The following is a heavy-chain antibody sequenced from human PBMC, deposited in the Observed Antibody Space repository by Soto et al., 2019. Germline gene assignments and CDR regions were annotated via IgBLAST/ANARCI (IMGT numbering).Heavy chain of an antibody. Sequence: QDQLVQSGAEVKKPGSSVKVSCKAFGGPFSSHTFSWVRQAPGQGLEWMGRIIPALGTTTYAQKFQGRVTITVDESVTTVYMELNSLRTEDTAVYYYARPDFGDYWYFDLWGRGTLVTVSS. CDR3: ARPDFGDYWYFDL. D-gene: IGHD4-17*01. V-gene: IGHV1-69*08. CDR1: GGPFSSHT. CDR2: IIPALGTT. J-gene: IGHJ2*01.